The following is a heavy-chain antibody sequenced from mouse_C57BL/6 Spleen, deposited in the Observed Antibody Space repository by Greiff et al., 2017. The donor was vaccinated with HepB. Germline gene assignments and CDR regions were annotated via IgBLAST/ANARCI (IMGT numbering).Heavy chain of an antibody. CDR2: IDPETGGT. Sequence: QVQLKQSGAELVRPGASVTLSCKASGYTFTDYEMHWVKQTPVHGLEWIGAIDPETGGTAYNQKFKGKAILTADKSSSTAYMELRSLTSEDSAVYYCTRSGLRQLRPAWFAYWGQGTLVTVSA. V-gene: IGHV1-15*01. D-gene: IGHD3-2*02. CDR1: GYTFTDYE. J-gene: IGHJ3*01. CDR3: TRSGLRQLRPAWFAY.